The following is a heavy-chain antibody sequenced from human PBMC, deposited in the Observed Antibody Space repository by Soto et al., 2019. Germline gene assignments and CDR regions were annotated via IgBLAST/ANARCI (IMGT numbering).Heavy chain of an antibody. J-gene: IGHJ4*02. CDR1: GYSFTSYW. Sequence: EVQLVQSGAEVKKPGESLRISCKGSGYSFTSYWISWVRQMPGKGLGWMGRIEPSDSYTNYSPSFQGHVTISADKSISTAYLQWSGLKASDTAMYYCARYPYGDGSHFDYWGQGTLVTVSS. CDR2: IEPSDSYT. D-gene: IGHD4-17*01. V-gene: IGHV5-10-1*01. CDR3: ARYPYGDGSHFDY.